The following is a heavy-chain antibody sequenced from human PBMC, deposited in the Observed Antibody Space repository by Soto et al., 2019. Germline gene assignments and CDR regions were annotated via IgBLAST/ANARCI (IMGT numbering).Heavy chain of an antibody. Sequence: QLQLQESGPGLVKPSETLSLACTVSGGSIRSNSYSWDWIRQPPGKGLEWIGSMYYSGATYHNPSLQSRVTISVDTSKNQFSLHLSSVTAADTAVYYCARHAAYDSVWGKSDGSDYWGQGTLVTVSS. V-gene: IGHV4-39*01. D-gene: IGHD3-16*01. CDR3: ARHAAYDSVWGKSDGSDY. CDR1: GGSIRSNSYS. J-gene: IGHJ4*02. CDR2: MYYSGAT.